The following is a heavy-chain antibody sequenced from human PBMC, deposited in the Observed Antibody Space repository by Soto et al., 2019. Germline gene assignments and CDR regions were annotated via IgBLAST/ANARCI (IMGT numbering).Heavy chain of an antibody. Sequence: EVQLLESGGGLVQPGGSLRLSCAASGFTFSSFAMSWVRQAPGKGLEWLAGITFRGDYTYYADSVKGRFTLSRDNXXXXXXXXXXXXXXXXXXXXXXXXXXTMGVFDSWGQGTLLTVSS. V-gene: IGHV3-23*01. CDR1: GFTFSSFA. CDR2: ITFRGDYT. CDR3: XXXXTMGVFDS. J-gene: IGHJ4*02. D-gene: IGHD1-26*01.